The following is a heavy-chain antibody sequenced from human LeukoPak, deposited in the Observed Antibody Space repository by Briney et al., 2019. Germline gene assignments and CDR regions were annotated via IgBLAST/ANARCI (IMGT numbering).Heavy chain of an antibody. D-gene: IGHD6-13*01. V-gene: IGHV4-34*01. CDR2: INHSGST. CDR1: SGSFSGYY. CDR3: ARRGSSRAFDI. J-gene: IGHJ3*02. Sequence: PSETLSLTCAVYSGSFSGYYWSWIRQPPGKGLEWIGEINHSGSTNYNPSLKSRVTISVDTSKNQFSLKLSSVTAADTAVYYCARRGSSRAFDIWGQGTMVTVSS.